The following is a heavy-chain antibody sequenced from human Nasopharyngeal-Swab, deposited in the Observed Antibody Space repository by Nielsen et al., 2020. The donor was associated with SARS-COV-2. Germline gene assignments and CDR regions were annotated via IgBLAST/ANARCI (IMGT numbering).Heavy chain of an antibody. Sequence: ETLSLTCAVYRGTFSGYSMIWVRQVPGEGLEWVSSISGSGSYVYYADSVKGRFTISKDSAKNSLYLQMNSLRADDTAVYFCARIAGRGSIYYYYMDVWGTGTTVTVSS. CDR1: RGTFSGYS. J-gene: IGHJ6*03. D-gene: IGHD1-26*01. CDR3: ARIAGRGSIYYYYMDV. CDR2: ISGSGSYV. V-gene: IGHV3-21*01.